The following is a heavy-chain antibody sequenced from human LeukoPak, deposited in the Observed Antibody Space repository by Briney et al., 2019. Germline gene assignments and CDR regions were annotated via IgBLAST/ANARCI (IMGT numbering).Heavy chain of an antibody. D-gene: IGHD3-22*01. CDR2: INHSGST. Sequence: PSETLSLTCAVYGGSFSGYYWSWIRQPPGKGLEWIGEINHSGSTDYNPSLKSRVTISVDTSKNQFSLKLSSVTAADTAVYYCARRTYYYDSSGQPPYYFDYWGQGTLVTVSS. CDR3: ARRTYYYDSSGQPPYYFDY. J-gene: IGHJ4*02. CDR1: GGSFSGYY. V-gene: IGHV4-34*01.